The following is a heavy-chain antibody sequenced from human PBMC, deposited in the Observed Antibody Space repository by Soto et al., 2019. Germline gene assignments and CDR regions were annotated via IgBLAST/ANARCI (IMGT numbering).Heavy chain of an antibody. CDR3: SRFGAYGSH. CDR2: INANNGDP. CDR1: GYTFTSYG. J-gene: IGHJ4*02. D-gene: IGHD1-26*01. V-gene: IGHV1-18*04. Sequence: QVQLVQSGPELKKPGASVKVSCKASGYTFTSYGINWVRQAPGQGLEWMGRINANNGDPDYRQKCQGRITMTADAPTDTVYMDLRNLTTDDTGVYYCSRFGAYGSHWGQGTQITVSS.